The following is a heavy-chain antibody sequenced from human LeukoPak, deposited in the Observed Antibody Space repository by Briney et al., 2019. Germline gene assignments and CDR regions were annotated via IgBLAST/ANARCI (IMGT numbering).Heavy chain of an antibody. D-gene: IGHD5-24*01. Sequence: ASVKVSCKASGYNFIDYYMHWVRQAPGRGLEWLGWINPNSGGRNYAQKFQGRVTMTGDTSINTAFMELSRLTFDDTAVYYCAREGYEEMSTTDFDYWGQGTLVTVSS. J-gene: IGHJ4*02. CDR3: AREGYEEMSTTDFDY. CDR1: GYNFIDYY. V-gene: IGHV1-2*02. CDR2: INPNSGGR.